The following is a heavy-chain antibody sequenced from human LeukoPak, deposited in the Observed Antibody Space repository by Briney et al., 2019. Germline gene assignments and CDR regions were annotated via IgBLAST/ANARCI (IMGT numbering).Heavy chain of an antibody. D-gene: IGHD4-17*01. J-gene: IGHJ5*02. CDR1: GYTFTSYD. V-gene: IGHV1-69*05. Sequence: SVKVSCKASGYTFTSYDINWVRQAPGQGLEWLGGIMPLFGTAGYAQKFQGRVTITKDESTRTVYLELTSLTSNDTAVYYCARDVHGDYGSGWFDPWGQGTLVSVSS. CDR3: ARDVHGDYGSGWFDP. CDR2: IMPLFGTA.